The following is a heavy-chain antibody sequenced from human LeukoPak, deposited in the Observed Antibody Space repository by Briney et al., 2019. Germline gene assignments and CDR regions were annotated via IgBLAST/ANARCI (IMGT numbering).Heavy chain of an antibody. CDR2: FDPEDGET. CDR1: GYTLTELP. CDR3: ARDSGYDQFDY. V-gene: IGHV1-24*01. J-gene: IGHJ4*02. D-gene: IGHD5-12*01. Sequence: GASVKVSCKVSGYTLTELPMHWVRQAPGKGLEWMGGFDPEDGETIYAQKFQGRVTMTRDTSTSTVYMELSSLRSEDTAVYYCARDSGYDQFDYWGQGTLVTVSS.